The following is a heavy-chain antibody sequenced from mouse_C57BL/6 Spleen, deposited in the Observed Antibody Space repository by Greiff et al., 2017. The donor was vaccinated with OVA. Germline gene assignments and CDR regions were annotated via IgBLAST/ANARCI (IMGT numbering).Heavy chain of an antibody. Sequence: VQLMQSGAELVRPGASVKLSCTASGFNIKDYYMHWVKQRPEQGLEWIGWIDPETGDTDYASKFQGKATITADTSSNTAYLQLNSLTSEDTAVYYCTTDLVTTVAALDYWGQGTTLTVSS. J-gene: IGHJ2*01. CDR1: GFNIKDYY. CDR3: TTDLVTTVAALDY. CDR2: IDPETGDT. D-gene: IGHD1-1*01. V-gene: IGHV14-4*01.